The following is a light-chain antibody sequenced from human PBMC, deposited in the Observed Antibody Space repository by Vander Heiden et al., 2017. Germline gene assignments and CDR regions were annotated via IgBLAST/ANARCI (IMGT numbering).Light chain of an antibody. J-gene: IGKJ4*01. Sequence: ATRAVAPGERATLSFRASQSVSRYLAWYEHKPGQAPRLLIYDASIRANGVPARFSGSGSETDFTLTISSLEPEDVAVYYCQQRSKWPPLTFGGGTKVEIK. CDR1: QSVSRY. CDR3: QQRSKWPPLT. CDR2: DAS. V-gene: IGKV3-11*01.